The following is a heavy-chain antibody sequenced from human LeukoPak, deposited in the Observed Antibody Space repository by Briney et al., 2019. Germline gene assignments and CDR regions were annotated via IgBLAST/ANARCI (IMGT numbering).Heavy chain of an antibody. Sequence: GGSLRLSCAASGFTVSSNYMSWVRQAPGKGPEWVSVITGSGGGTYYAGSVKGRFTMSRDNSKNTLYLQMNSLRAEDTAVYYCAKHRENYGDSCLDDYWGQGTLVTVSS. J-gene: IGHJ4*02. CDR3: AKHRENYGDSCLDDY. CDR1: GFTVSSNY. CDR2: ITGSGGGT. V-gene: IGHV3-23*01. D-gene: IGHD4-17*01.